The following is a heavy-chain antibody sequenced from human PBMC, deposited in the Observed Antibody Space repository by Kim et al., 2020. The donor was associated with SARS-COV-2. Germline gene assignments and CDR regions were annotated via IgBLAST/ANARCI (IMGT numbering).Heavy chain of an antibody. J-gene: IGHJ5*02. Sequence: SETLSLTCTVSGGSITSGTYYWGWMRQPPGKGLEWIGSMSYSGPAYYNPSLRSRVSISEDTSKNQFSLMLSSVTAADTALYYCARHYYAGSGTYRGLQPWGPGSLVTVSS. CDR2: MSYSGPA. V-gene: IGHV4-39*01. D-gene: IGHD3-10*01. CDR1: GGSITSGTYY. CDR3: ARHYYAGSGTYRGLQP.